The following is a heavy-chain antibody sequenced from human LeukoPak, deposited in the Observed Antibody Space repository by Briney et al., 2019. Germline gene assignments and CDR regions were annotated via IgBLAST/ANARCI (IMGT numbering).Heavy chain of an antibody. Sequence: GGSLRLSCAASGFTVSSNYMSWVRQAPGKGLEWVSVIYSGGSTYYADSVKGRFTISSDNSKNTLYLQMNSLRAEDTAVYYRASSDYGYFQHWGQGTLVTVSS. CDR2: IYSGGST. CDR1: GFTVSSNY. V-gene: IGHV3-66*01. J-gene: IGHJ1*01. CDR3: ASSDYGYFQH. D-gene: IGHD4-17*01.